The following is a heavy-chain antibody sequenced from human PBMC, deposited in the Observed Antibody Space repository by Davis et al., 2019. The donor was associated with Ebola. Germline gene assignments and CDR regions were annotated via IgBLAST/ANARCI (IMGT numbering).Heavy chain of an antibody. Sequence: SETLSLTCTVSGGSISSYYWSWIRQHPGKGLEWIGYIYYSGSTYYNPSLKSRVTISVDTSKNQFSLKLSSVTAADTAVYYCARDPSADYDFWSGQNYGMDVWGQGTTVTVSS. CDR1: GGSISSYY. J-gene: IGHJ6*02. D-gene: IGHD3-3*01. CDR3: ARDPSADYDFWSGQNYGMDV. CDR2: IYYSGST. V-gene: IGHV4-59*06.